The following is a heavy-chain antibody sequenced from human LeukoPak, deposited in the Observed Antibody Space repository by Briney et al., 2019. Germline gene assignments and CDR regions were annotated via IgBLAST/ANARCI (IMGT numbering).Heavy chain of an antibody. V-gene: IGHV4-38-2*02. CDR3: ARLVLDGYKEPFDY. CDR2: INHSGST. CDR1: GYSISSGYY. J-gene: IGHJ4*02. Sequence: PSETLSLTCTVSGYSISSGYYWSWIRQPPGKGLEWIGEINHSGSTNYNPSLKSRVTISVDTSKNQFSLKLSSVTAADTAVYYCARLVLDGYKEPFDYWGQGTLVTVSS. D-gene: IGHD5-24*01.